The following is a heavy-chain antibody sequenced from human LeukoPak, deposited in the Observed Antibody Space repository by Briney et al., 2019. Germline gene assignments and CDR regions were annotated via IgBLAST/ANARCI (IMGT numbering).Heavy chain of an antibody. CDR2: NYYSGST. CDR1: GGSISSYY. V-gene: IGHV4-59*08. D-gene: IGHD6-13*01. Sequence: SETLSLTCTVSGGSISSYYWSWIRQTPGKGLEWIGDNYYSGSTNYNPSLKSRVTISVDTCKNQFSLKLSSVTAADTAVYYCARHTDIAALSSLNYWGQGTLVTVSS. J-gene: IGHJ4*02. CDR3: ARHTDIAALSSLNY.